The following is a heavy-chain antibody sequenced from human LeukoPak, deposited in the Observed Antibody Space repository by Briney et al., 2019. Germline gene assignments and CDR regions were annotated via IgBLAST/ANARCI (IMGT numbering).Heavy chain of an antibody. CDR3: ARLSSWGVAAAGRTYGY. Sequence: SETLSLTCTVSGGSMHLFYWTWIRQPPGKGLEWIGEINHSGSTNYNPSLKSRVTISVDTSKNQFSLKLSSVTAADTAVYYCARLSSWGVAAAGRTYGYWGQGTLVTVSS. V-gene: IGHV4-34*01. CDR2: INHSGST. D-gene: IGHD6-13*01. CDR1: GGSMHLFY. J-gene: IGHJ4*02.